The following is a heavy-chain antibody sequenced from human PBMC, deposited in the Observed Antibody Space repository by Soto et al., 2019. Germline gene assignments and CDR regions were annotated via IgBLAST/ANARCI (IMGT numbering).Heavy chain of an antibody. D-gene: IGHD6-13*01. CDR2: IYSGGST. CDR1: GFTVSSNY. J-gene: IGHJ6*02. CDR3: ARVGGSSWYARDYYYYGMDV. Sequence: GGSLRLSCAASGFTVSSNYMSWVRQAPGKGLEWVSVIYSGGSTYYADSVKGRFTISRDNSKNTLYLQMNSLRAEDTAVYYCARVGGSSWYARDYYYYGMDVWGQGTTVTVSS. V-gene: IGHV3-53*01.